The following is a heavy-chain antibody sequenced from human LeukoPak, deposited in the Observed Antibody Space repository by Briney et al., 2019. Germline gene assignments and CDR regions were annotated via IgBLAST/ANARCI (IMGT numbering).Heavy chain of an antibody. CDR1: GGSFSGYY. J-gene: IGHJ3*01. CDR2: INHSGST. Sequence: SETLSLTCAVYGGSFSGYYWSWIRQPPGKGLEWIGEINHSGSTNYNPSLKSRVTISVDTSKNQFSLKLSSVTAADTAVYYCARWGLRFLEWLAWGQGTMVTVSS. D-gene: IGHD3-3*01. CDR3: ARWGLRFLEWLA. V-gene: IGHV4-34*01.